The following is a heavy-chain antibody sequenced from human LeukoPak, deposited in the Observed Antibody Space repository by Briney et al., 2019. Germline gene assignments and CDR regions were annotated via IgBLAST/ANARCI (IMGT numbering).Heavy chain of an antibody. CDR3: ASLIIVAGRPYFDY. CDR2: IYHTRST. D-gene: IGHD6-19*01. J-gene: IGHJ4*02. V-gene: IGHV4-39*01. CDR1: GGSINSDPYY. Sequence: SETLSLTCTVSGGSINSDPYYWGWIRQSPGKGLEWIGSIYHTRSTYYNPSLKSRVTISVDTSKNQFSLRLTSMTAADTSVYYCASLIIVAGRPYFDYWGQGTLVTVSS.